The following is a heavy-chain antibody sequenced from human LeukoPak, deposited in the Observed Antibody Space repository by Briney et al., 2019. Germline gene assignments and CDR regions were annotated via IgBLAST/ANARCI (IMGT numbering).Heavy chain of an antibody. CDR1: GGSISSYY. Sequence: SETLSLTCTVSGGSISSYYWSWIRQPPGKGLEWIGYAYSSGHTNYNSSLKSRVTMSLDTSKSQFSLRLSSATAADTAVYFCARHPFATPFDYWGPGTLVTVSS. D-gene: IGHD2-15*01. CDR3: ARHPFATPFDY. J-gene: IGHJ4*02. V-gene: IGHV4-59*08. CDR2: AYSSGHT.